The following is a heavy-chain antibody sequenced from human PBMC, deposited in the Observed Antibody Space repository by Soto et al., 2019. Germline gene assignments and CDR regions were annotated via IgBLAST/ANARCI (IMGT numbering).Heavy chain of an antibody. V-gene: IGHV2-26*01. CDR1: GLSITDSEMG. J-gene: IGHJ5*02. CDR2: IDSSGEK. CDR3: ARRHLAVAVSPWFDP. D-gene: IGHD6-19*01. Sequence: QVTLKESGPVLVKPTETLTLRCTVSGLSITDSEMGVSWIRQPPGQPLEWLAHIDSSGEKSYRTFLKSRLAISKETAKSQIDLTMTNMDPADTATYYCARRHLAVAVSPWFDPWGQGIPVTVSS.